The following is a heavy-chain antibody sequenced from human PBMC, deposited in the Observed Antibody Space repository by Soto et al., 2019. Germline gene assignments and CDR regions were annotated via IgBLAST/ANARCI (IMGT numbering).Heavy chain of an antibody. J-gene: IGHJ4*02. CDR2: ISGRGTST. CDR1: GFTFSTFA. CDR3: AKAFYREEDGYNSFDY. D-gene: IGHD2-21*01. Sequence: GGSLRLSCAASGFTFSTFAMSWVRQAPGKGLEWVSGISGRGTSTYYADSVKGRFTISRDNSNNTLYLQMDNLRAEDTAVYYCAKAFYREEDGYNSFDYWGQGTMVTVSS. V-gene: IGHV3-23*01.